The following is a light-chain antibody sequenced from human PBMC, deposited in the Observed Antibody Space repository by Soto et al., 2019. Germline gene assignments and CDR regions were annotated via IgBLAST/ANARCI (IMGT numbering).Light chain of an antibody. J-gene: IGKJ5*01. Sequence: DIQMTQSPSSLSASVGDRVTITCRASQAIGNYLNWYQQKAGKAPNLLIFGATTLQSGVPSRFSGSGYGTNFTPIISVLQPEDFAIYYCQQCHATPLTVGQGTRLEIK. CDR2: GAT. CDR3: QQCHATPLT. V-gene: IGKV1-39*01. CDR1: QAIGNY.